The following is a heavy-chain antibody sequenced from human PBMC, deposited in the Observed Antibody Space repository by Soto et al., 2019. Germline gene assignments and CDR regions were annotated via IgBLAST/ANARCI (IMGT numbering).Heavy chain of an antibody. Sequence: GGSLRLSCAASGFTFSSYAMSRVRQAPGKGLEWVSAISGSGGSTYYADSVKGRFTISRDNSKNTLYLKMNSLRAEDTAVYYCAKIWDQWLAAKNDAFDIWGQGTMVTVSS. J-gene: IGHJ3*02. D-gene: IGHD6-19*01. CDR2: ISGSGGST. V-gene: IGHV3-23*01. CDR1: GFTFSSYA. CDR3: AKIWDQWLAAKNDAFDI.